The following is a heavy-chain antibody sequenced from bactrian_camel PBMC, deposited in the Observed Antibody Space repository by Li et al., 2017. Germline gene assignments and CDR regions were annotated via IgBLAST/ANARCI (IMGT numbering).Heavy chain of an antibody. CDR2: INTGIDVA. CDR3: VKDYATAGPDFGC. V-gene: IGHV3S40*01. Sequence: VQLVESGGGLVQAGGSLRLSCVASRFSFSNYYMSWVRQAPGKGLEWVSSINTGIDVAYYAVSVEGRFTISRDSAENTVYLQMNSLKPEHTAVYYCVKDYATAGPDFGCWGQGTQVTVS. D-gene: IGHD6*01. J-gene: IGHJ6*01. CDR1: RFSFSNYY.